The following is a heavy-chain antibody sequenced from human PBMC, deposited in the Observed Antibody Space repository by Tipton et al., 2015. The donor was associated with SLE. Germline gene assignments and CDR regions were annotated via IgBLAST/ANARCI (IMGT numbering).Heavy chain of an antibody. Sequence: GSLRISCAVYGGSFSGYYWSWIRQPPGKGLEWIGEINHSGSTIYNPSLKSRVTISVDTSKNQFSLKLRSVTAADTAVYYCARGIAAAGNYWRQGTLVTVSS. CDR1: GGSFSGYY. D-gene: IGHD6-13*01. V-gene: IGHV4-34*01. CDR3: ARGIAAAGNY. CDR2: INHSGST. J-gene: IGHJ4*02.